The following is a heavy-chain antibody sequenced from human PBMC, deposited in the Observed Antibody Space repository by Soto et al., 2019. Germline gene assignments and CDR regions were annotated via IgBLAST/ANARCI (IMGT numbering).Heavy chain of an antibody. Sequence: QITLKESGPTLVKPTQTLTLTCTFSGFSLTTDRVGVGWIRQPPGEALGWLAVIYWDDSKTYRPSVESRLTITKHTSKNQVALTMTNMDSLDTATYYCAHAYGGRSLYWGQGTLVTVSS. D-gene: IGHD1-26*01. V-gene: IGHV2-5*02. CDR2: IYWDDSK. CDR3: AHAYGGRSLY. CDR1: GFSLTTDRVG. J-gene: IGHJ4*02.